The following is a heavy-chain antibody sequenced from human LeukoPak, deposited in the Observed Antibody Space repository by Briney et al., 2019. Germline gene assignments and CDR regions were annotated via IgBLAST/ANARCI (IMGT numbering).Heavy chain of an antibody. CDR2: ISAYNGNT. CDR1: GYTFTSYG. J-gene: IGHJ4*02. D-gene: IGHD3-3*01. V-gene: IGHV1-18*01. CDR3: ARDRVAGAIFGVVITTPDY. Sequence: EASVKVSCKASGYTFTSYGISWVRQAPGQGLEWMGWISAYNGNTNYAQKLQGRVTMTTDTSTSTAYMELRSLRSDDTAVYYCARDRVAGAIFGVVITTPDYWGQGTLVTVSS.